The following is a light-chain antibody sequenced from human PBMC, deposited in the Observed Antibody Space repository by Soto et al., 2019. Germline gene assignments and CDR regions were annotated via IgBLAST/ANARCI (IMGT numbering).Light chain of an antibody. J-gene: IGKJ2*01. CDR1: QSLLDSDGETY. CDR2: KTS. V-gene: IGKV2-24*01. CDR3: MQATQFPYT. Sequence: VMTQTPLSSPVTLGQPASISCRSSQSLLDSDGETYLSWLQQRPGQPPRLLIYKTSSRFSGVPDRFSGSGAGTDFTLKISRVEVEDVGVYYCMQATQFPYTFGQGTKLEI.